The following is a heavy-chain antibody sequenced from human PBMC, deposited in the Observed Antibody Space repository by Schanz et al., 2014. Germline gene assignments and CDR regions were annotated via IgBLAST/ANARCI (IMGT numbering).Heavy chain of an antibody. Sequence: EVQLLESGGGLVQPGGSLRLSCIGSGFTFRSYALGWVRQAPGKGLEWVSYISNSGTTIYYADSVKGRFTIARDNSKNTLFLQMDSLRVEDTAVYYCMAMGRNTSHYFDHWGQGTLVTVSS. V-gene: IGHV3-23*01. CDR2: ISNSGTTI. CDR1: GFTFRSYA. J-gene: IGHJ4*02. D-gene: IGHD1-1*01. CDR3: MAMGRNTSHYFDH.